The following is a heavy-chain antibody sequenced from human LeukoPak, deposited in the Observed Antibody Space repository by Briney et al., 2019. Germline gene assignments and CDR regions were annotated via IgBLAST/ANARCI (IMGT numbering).Heavy chain of an antibody. CDR1: GFTFSSYW. CDR2: IKQDGSEK. CDR3: ARSKWELPSAFDY. V-gene: IGHV3-7*01. J-gene: IGHJ4*02. Sequence: GGSLRLSCAASGFTFSSYWMSWVRQAPGKGLEWVANIKQDGSEKYYVDSVKGRFTISRDNAKNSLYLQMNSLRAEDTAVYYCARSKWELPSAFDYWGQGTLVTASS. D-gene: IGHD1-26*01.